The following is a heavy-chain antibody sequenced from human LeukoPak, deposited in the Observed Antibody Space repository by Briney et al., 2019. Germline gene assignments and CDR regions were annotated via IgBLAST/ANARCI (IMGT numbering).Heavy chain of an antibody. CDR2: IYYSGST. CDR3: ARDSTTALDY. J-gene: IGHJ4*02. Sequence: SETLSLTCAVYGGSFSGYYWSWIRQPPGKGLEWIGYIYYSGSTNYNPSLKSRVTISVDTSKNQFSLKLSSVTAADTAVYYCARDSTTALDYWGQGTLVTVSS. CDR1: GGSFSGYY. V-gene: IGHV4-59*01. D-gene: IGHD2-2*01.